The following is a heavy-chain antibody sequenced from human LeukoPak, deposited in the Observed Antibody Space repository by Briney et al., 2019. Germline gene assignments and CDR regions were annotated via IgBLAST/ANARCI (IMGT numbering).Heavy chain of an antibody. J-gene: IGHJ5*02. V-gene: IGHV3-30*02. D-gene: IGHD2-15*01. CDR3: AKDLVAAPLDYWFDP. CDR2: IRYDGSNK. Sequence: GGSLRLSCAASGFTFSSYGMHWVRQAPGKGLEWVAFIRYDGSNKYYADSVKGRFTISRDNSKNTLYLQMNSMRAEDTAVYYCAKDLVAAPLDYWFDPGGQGTLVTVSS. CDR1: GFTFSSYG.